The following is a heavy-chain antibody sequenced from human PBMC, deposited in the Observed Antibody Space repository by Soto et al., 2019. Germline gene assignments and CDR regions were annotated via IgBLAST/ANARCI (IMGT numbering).Heavy chain of an antibody. CDR3: ARDGGMTTVVRGGACWFDP. CDR2: IYYSGST. Sequence: QVQLQESGPGLVKPSQTLSLTCTVSGGSISSGDYYWSWIRQPPGKGLEWIGYIYYSGSTYYNPSLKSRVTISVDTSKNQFSLKLSSVTAADTAVYYCARDGGMTTVVRGGACWFDPWGQGTLVTVSS. J-gene: IGHJ5*02. V-gene: IGHV4-30-4*01. CDR1: GGSISSGDYY. D-gene: IGHD4-17*01.